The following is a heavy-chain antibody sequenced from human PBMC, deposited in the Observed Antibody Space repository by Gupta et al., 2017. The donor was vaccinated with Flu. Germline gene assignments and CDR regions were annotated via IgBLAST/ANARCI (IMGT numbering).Heavy chain of an antibody. CDR2: IKSKTDGGTT. CDR1: GFTFSNAW. Sequence: EVQLVESGGGLVKPGGSLRLSCAASGFTFSNAWMSWVRQAPGKGLEWVGRIKSKTDGGTTDYAAPVKGRFTISRDDSKNTLYLQMNSLKTEDTAVYYCTTDLAWIQLWAGGPYYYGMDVWGQETTVTVSS. D-gene: IGHD5-18*01. J-gene: IGHJ6*02. CDR3: TTDLAWIQLWAGGPYYYGMDV. V-gene: IGHV3-15*01.